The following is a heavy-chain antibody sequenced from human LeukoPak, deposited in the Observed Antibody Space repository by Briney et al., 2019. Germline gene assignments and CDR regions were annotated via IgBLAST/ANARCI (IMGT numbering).Heavy chain of an antibody. CDR3: ARSQDRKDVLRFLEWLLWGAFDI. D-gene: IGHD3-3*01. Sequence: PGGSLRLSCAASGFTFSSYAMSWVRQAPGKGLEWVSAISGSGGSTYYAGSVKGRFTISRDNSKNTLYLQMNSLRAEDTAVYYCARSQDRKDVLRFLEWLLWGAFDIWGQGTMVTVSS. CDR2: ISGSGGST. J-gene: IGHJ3*02. V-gene: IGHV3-23*01. CDR1: GFTFSSYA.